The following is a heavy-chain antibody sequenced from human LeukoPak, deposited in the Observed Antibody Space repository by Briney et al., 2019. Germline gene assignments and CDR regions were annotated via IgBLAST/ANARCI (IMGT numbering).Heavy chain of an antibody. D-gene: IGHD1-26*01. J-gene: IGHJ6*03. CDR1: GYTFTSYD. CDR3: GKGRAQYYYYYYYMDV. V-gene: IGHV1-8*01. CDR2: MNPNSGNT. Sequence: LVASVKVSCKASGYTFTSYDINWVRQATGQGLEWMGWMNPNSGNTGYAQKFQGRVTITADESTSTAYMELSSLRSEDTAVYYCGKGRAQYYYYYYYMDVWGKGTTVTVSS.